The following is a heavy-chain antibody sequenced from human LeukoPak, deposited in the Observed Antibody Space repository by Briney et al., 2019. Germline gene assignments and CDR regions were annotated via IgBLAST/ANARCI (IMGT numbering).Heavy chain of an antibody. J-gene: IGHJ4*02. CDR1: GYTFTGYY. CDR3: ARAEITIFGPTYRPVDY. CDR2: INPNSGGT. V-gene: IGHV1-2*06. Sequence: GASVKVSCKASGYTFTGYYMHWVRQAPGQGLEWMGRINPNSGGTNYPQKFQGRVTMTRDTSIGTAYMELSRLRSDDTAVYYCARAEITIFGPTYRPVDYWGQGTLVTVSS. D-gene: IGHD3-3*01.